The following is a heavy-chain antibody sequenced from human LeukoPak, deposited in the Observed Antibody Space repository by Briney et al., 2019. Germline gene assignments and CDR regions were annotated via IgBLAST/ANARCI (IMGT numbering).Heavy chain of an antibody. CDR1: GYTFTTYI. J-gene: IGHJ6*02. CDR3: ARGPQIGSSGWYLGGRPLWYYGMDV. V-gene: IGHV1-8*02. CDR2: MNPNSGNT. Sequence: GASVKVSCKASGYTFTTYIMNWVRQAPGQGLEWMGWMNPNSGNTGYAQKFQGRVTMTRNTSISTAYMELSSLRSEDTAVYYCARGPQIGSSGWYLGGRPLWYYGMDVWGQGTTVTVSS. D-gene: IGHD6-19*01.